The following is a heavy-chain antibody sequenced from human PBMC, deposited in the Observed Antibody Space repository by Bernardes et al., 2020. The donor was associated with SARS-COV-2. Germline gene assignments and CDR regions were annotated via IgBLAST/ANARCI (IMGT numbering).Heavy chain of an antibody. D-gene: IGHD3-22*01. CDR1: GYTFDDYG. CDR3: ARDFYETSNSWFDCFDP. CDR2: IGVYQGKA. J-gene: IGHJ5*02. V-gene: IGHV1-18*01. Sequence: ASVKVSCKTSGYTFDDYGISWVRQAPGQGLEWMGWIGVYQGKANYAQKFQGRVTMTTDTATSTAYMELRSLRSDDTAIYYCARDFYETSNSWFDCFDPWGQGTLVTVSS.